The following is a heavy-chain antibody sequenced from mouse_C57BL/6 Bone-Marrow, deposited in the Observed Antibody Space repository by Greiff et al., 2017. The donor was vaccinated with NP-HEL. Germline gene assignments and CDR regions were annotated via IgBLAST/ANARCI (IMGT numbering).Heavy chain of an antibody. V-gene: IGHV1-55*01. CDR1: GYTFTSYW. CDR3: ARKGSIFYYAMDY. J-gene: IGHJ4*01. D-gene: IGHD2-10*02. CDR2: IYPGSGST. Sequence: VQLQQPGAELVKPGASVKMSCKASGYTFTSYWITWVKQRPGQGLEWIGDIYPGSGSTNYNEKFKSKATLTVDPSSSTAYMQLSSLTSEDSAVYYCARKGSIFYYAMDYWGQGTSVTVSS.